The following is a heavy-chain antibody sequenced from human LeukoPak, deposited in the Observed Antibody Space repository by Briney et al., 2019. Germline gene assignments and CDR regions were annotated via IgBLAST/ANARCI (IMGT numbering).Heavy chain of an antibody. V-gene: IGHV3-74*01. CDR2: IKSDGKT. J-gene: IGHJ1*01. Sequence: GGSLRLSCEASGFTFSRYCMHWVRQAPGKGLVWVSRIKSDGKTNYADSVKGRFTISRDNAKNTVSLQMDSLRAEDTGVYYCARAPSEVGGYYPEYFRHWGQGTLVTVSS. CDR1: GFTFSRYC. CDR3: ARAPSEVGGYYPEYFRH. D-gene: IGHD3-22*01.